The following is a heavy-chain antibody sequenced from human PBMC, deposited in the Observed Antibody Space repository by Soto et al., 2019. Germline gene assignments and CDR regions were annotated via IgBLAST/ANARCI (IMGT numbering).Heavy chain of an antibody. CDR1: GCTFDDYA. Sequence: EVQLVESGGGLVQPGRSLRLSCAASGCTFDDYAMHWVRQAPGKGLEWVSGINWNGGSTDYADSVKVRFTISRDNAKNSLYLQMNSLRAEDTALYYCAKDVDASGSYYSSYHFDHWGQGTLVTVSS. D-gene: IGHD3-10*01. J-gene: IGHJ4*02. V-gene: IGHV3-9*01. CDR3: AKDVDASGSYYSSYHFDH. CDR2: INWNGGST.